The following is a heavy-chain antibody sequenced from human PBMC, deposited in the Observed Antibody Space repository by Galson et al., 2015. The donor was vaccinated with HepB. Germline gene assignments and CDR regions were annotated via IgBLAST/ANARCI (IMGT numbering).Heavy chain of an antibody. CDR2: IYYSGST. CDR1: GGSISSYY. D-gene: IGHD5-18*01. J-gene: IGHJ3*02. V-gene: IGHV4-59*01. CDR3: ARDVYSYGPGAFDI. Sequence: ETLSLTCTVSGGSISSYYWSWIRQPPGKGLEWIGYIYYSGSTNYNPSLKSRVTISVDTSKNQFSLKLSSVTAADTAVYYCARDVYSYGPGAFDIWGQGTMVTVSS.